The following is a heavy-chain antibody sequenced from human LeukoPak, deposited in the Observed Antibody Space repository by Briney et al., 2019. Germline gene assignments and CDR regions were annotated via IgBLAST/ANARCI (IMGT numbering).Heavy chain of an antibody. CDR3: ARFVVEYSYGIDY. J-gene: IGHJ4*02. CDR2: INNDGTAT. Sequence: GGSLRLSCAASGFSFSSYWMHWVRQAPGKGLVWVSRINNDGTATVYADSAKGRFTISRDNAKNTLSLQMNSLSAEDTAVYYCARFVVEYSYGIDYWGQGTLVTVSS. D-gene: IGHD5-18*01. V-gene: IGHV3-74*01. CDR1: GFSFSSYW.